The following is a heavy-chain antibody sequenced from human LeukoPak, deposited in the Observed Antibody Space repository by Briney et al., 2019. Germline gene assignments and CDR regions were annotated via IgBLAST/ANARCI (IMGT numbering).Heavy chain of an antibody. CDR2: LSGSGANT. J-gene: IGHJ6*02. Sequence: GGSLRLSCAASGFTFSSYAMSWVRQAPGKGLEWVSALSGSGANTYHSDSVKGRFTISRDNSKNTLYLQVNSLRAEDTAVYYCAKGVGCSGGTCYSGHGMDVWGQGTTVTVSS. CDR1: GFTFSSYA. CDR3: AKGVGCSGGTCYSGHGMDV. D-gene: IGHD2-15*01. V-gene: IGHV3-23*01.